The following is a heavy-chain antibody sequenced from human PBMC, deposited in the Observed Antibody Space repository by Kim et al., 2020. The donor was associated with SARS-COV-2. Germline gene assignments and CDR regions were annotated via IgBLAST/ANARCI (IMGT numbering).Heavy chain of an antibody. CDR1: GGSISDHY. Sequence: SETLSLTCSVSGGSISDHYWTWIRQSPGTGLEWIGYMSDIGVTNYNPSLKSRVSMSLETSKNHFSLKMTSVTTADTAIYYCARGGIVSRDYYAMDVWG. D-gene: IGHD5-12*01. J-gene: IGHJ6*02. CDR3: ARGGIVSRDYYAMDV. V-gene: IGHV4-59*11. CDR2: MSDIGVT.